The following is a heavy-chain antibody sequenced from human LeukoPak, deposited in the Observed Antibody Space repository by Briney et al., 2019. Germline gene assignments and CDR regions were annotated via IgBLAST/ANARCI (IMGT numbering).Heavy chain of an antibody. D-gene: IGHD6-13*01. Sequence: ASVKVSCKVSGYTLTELSMHWVRQAPGKGLEWMGGFDPEDGETIYAQKFQGRVTMTEDTSTDTAYMELSSLRSEDTAVYYCATGWATGSSWSFDYWGQGTLATVSS. CDR1: GYTLTELS. CDR3: ATGWATGSSWSFDY. V-gene: IGHV1-24*01. J-gene: IGHJ4*02. CDR2: FDPEDGET.